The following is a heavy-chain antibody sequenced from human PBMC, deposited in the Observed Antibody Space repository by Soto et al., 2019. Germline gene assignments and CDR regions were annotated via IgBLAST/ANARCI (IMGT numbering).Heavy chain of an antibody. V-gene: IGHV3-33*08. Sequence: VGSLRLSCAASGFTFGSYGMHWVRQAPGKGLEWVAVIWYDGSNKYYADSVKGRFTISRDNSKNTLYLQMNSLRAEDTAVYYCARDYCSGGSCYSAFDIWGQGTMVNVSS. J-gene: IGHJ3*02. CDR3: ARDYCSGGSCYSAFDI. D-gene: IGHD2-15*01. CDR2: IWYDGSNK. CDR1: GFTFGSYG.